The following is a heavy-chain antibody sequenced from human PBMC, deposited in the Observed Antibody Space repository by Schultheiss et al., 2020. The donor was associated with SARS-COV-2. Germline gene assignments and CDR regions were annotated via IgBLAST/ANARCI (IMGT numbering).Heavy chain of an antibody. CDR2: ISGSGGST. CDR1: GFTFSSYA. V-gene: IGHV3-23*01. D-gene: IGHD5-18*01. J-gene: IGHJ6*03. CDR3: AREYTYGYPDYMDV. Sequence: GGSLRLSCAASGFTFSSYAMSWVRQAPGKGLEWVSTISGSGGSTYYADSVRGRFTISRDTSNNTLYLQMDSLRAEDTAVYYCAREYTYGYPDYMDVWGKGTTVTVSS.